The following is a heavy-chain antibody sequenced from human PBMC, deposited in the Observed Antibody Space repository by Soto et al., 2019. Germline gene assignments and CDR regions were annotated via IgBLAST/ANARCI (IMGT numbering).Heavy chain of an antibody. D-gene: IGHD3-22*01. J-gene: IGHJ4*02. CDR3: AKPISGYYAPSDH. CDR1: GFTFSSFA. CDR2: ISDSGGST. V-gene: IGHV3-23*01. Sequence: GGSLRLSCAASGFTFSSFAMSWVRQAPGKGLEWVSVISDSGGSTYYADSVRGRFAISRDNSKSTLFLQMNSLRGDDTAIYYCAKPISGYYAPSDHWGQGTQVTVSS.